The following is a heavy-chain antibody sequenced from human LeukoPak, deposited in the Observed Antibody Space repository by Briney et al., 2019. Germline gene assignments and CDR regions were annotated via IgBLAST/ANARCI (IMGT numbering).Heavy chain of an antibody. CDR2: IKSKTDGGTT. D-gene: IGHD5-12*01. Sequence: GGSLRLSCAASGFTFSNAWMSWVRQAPGKGLEWVGRIKSKTDGGTTDYAAPVKGRFTISRDDSKNTLYLQMNSLKTEDTAVYYCPTASGGYDSEFYYGMDVWGQGTTVTVSS. V-gene: IGHV3-15*01. J-gene: IGHJ6*02. CDR3: PTASGGYDSEFYYGMDV. CDR1: GFTFSNAW.